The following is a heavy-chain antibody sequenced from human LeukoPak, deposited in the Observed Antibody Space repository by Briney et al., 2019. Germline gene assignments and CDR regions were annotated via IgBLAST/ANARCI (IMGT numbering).Heavy chain of an antibody. D-gene: IGHD3-22*01. V-gene: IGHV3-23*01. CDR1: GFTFSSFV. Sequence: GGSLRLSCAASGFTFSSFVMSWVRQAPGKGLEWVSTITGSGGSTYYADSVKGRFTISRDNSKNTLYLQMNSLRAEDTAVYYCAKPIYYDSSGFDYWGQGTLVTVSS. CDR3: AKPIYYDSSGFDY. CDR2: ITGSGGST. J-gene: IGHJ4*02.